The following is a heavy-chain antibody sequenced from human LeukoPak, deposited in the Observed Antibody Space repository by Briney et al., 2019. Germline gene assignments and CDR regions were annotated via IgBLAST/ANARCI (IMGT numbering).Heavy chain of an antibody. D-gene: IGHD6-13*01. CDR3: AKVGIAAALPDY. J-gene: IGHJ4*02. CDR2: ISWNSGSI. V-gene: IGHV3-9*01. CDR1: GITFDDYA. Sequence: GRSLRLSCAASGITFDDYAMHWVRQAPGKGLEWVSGISWNSGSIGYADSVKGRFTISRDNAKNSLYLQMNSLRAEDTALYYCAKVGIAAALPDYWGQGTLVTVSS.